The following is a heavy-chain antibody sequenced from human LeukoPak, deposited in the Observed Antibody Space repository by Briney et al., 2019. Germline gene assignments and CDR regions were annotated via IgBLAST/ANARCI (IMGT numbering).Heavy chain of an antibody. V-gene: IGHV4-39*07. D-gene: IGHD3-3*01. J-gene: IGHJ4*02. CDR3: ARVGSGLNLYYFDY. CDR2: FYSGGST. CDR1: GDSISDSKYF. Sequence: SETLSLTCTVFGDSISDSKYFWGWIRQPPGKGLEWIGNFYSGGSTYYNRSLKSRVAISEDTSGKQFSLRLGSVTAADTAVYFCARVGSGLNLYYFDYWGQGILVTVSS.